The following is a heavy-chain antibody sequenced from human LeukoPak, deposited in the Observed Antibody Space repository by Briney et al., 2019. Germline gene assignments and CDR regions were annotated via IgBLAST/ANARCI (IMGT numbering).Heavy chain of an antibody. Sequence: GRSLRLSCAASGFTFSSYGMHWVRQAPGKGLEWVAVISYDGSNKYYADSVKGRFTISRDNSKNTLYLQMNSLRAEDTAVYYCAKDRNEGHHDYWGQGTLVTVSS. CDR1: GFTFSSYG. D-gene: IGHD1-1*01. V-gene: IGHV3-30*18. CDR2: ISYDGSNK. J-gene: IGHJ4*02. CDR3: AKDRNEGHHDY.